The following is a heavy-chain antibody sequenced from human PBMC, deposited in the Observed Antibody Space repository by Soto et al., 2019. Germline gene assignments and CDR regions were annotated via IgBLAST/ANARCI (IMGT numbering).Heavy chain of an antibody. Sequence: GESPKMPSQPSGYSFTRYWIGWVPQMPGKGLEWMGIIYPGDSDTRYSPSFQGQVTISADNSISTAYLQWSSLKASDTAMYYCARLVVVPAAIMSPYYYYMGVWGKGTTVTVS. J-gene: IGHJ6*03. CDR2: IYPGDSDT. V-gene: IGHV5-51*01. CDR1: GYSFTRYW. D-gene: IGHD2-2*02. CDR3: ARLVVVPAAIMSPYYYYMGV.